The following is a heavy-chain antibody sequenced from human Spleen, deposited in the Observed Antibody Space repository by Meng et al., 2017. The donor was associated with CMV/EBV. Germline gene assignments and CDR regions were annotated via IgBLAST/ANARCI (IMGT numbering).Heavy chain of an antibody. J-gene: IGHJ4*02. Sequence: SCVASEFSFSTYDMGWVRQAPGKGLEWVSSISSSGFSTYYADSVKGRFTISRDNSKNILNLQMNSLRADDTARYYCANGGPYAASGYWGQGTLVTVSS. CDR3: ANGGPYAASGY. D-gene: IGHD3-16*01. V-gene: IGHV3-23*01. CDR2: ISSSGFST. CDR1: EFSFSTYD.